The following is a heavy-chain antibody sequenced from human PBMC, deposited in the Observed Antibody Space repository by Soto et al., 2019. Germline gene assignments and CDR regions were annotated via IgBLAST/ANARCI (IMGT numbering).Heavy chain of an antibody. CDR3: ARAPYDSSGYYSIDY. CDR2: INPNSGGT. V-gene: IGHV1-2*02. Sequence: AASVKVSCKASGYTFTGYYMHWVRQAPGQGLEWMGWINPNSGGTNYAQKFQGRVTMTRDTSISTAYMELSRLRSDDTAVYYCARAPYDSSGYYSIDYWGQGTLVTVSS. D-gene: IGHD3-22*01. CDR1: GYTFTGYY. J-gene: IGHJ4*02.